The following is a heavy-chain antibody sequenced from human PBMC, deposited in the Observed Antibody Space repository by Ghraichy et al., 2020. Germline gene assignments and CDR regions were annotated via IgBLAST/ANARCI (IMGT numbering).Heavy chain of an antibody. CDR1: GGSISSSSYY. J-gene: IGHJ5*02. D-gene: IGHD4-17*01. Sequence: SETLSLTCTVSGGSISSSSYYWGWIRQPPGKGLEWIGSIYYSGSTYYNPSLKSRVTISVDTSKNQFSLKLSSVTAADTAVYYCASRVDYGDLAWFDPWGQGTLVTVSS. CDR2: IYYSGST. CDR3: ASRVDYGDLAWFDP. V-gene: IGHV4-39*01.